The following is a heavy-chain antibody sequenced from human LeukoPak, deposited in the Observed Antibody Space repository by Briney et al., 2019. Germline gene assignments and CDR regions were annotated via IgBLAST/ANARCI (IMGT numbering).Heavy chain of an antibody. CDR2: IDPSDSYT. Sequence: GESLKISCKGSGYSFTSYWIGWVRQMPGKGLEWMGRIDPSDSYTNYSPSFQGHVTISADKSISTAYLQWSSLKASDTAMYYCARLRNYYDILTGYFYYFDYWGQGTLVTVSS. CDR1: GYSFTSYW. V-gene: IGHV5-10-1*01. D-gene: IGHD3-9*01. CDR3: ARLRNYYDILTGYFYYFDY. J-gene: IGHJ4*02.